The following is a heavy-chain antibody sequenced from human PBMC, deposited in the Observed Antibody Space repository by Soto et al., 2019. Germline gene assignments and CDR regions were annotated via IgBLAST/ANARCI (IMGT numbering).Heavy chain of an antibody. CDR3: ERDTYYYDSSGYYSY. CDR2: ISYDGSNK. D-gene: IGHD3-22*01. CDR1: GFTFSSYA. J-gene: IGHJ4*02. V-gene: IGHV3-30-3*01. Sequence: GGSLRLSCAASGFTFSSYAMHWVRQAPGKGLEWVAVISYDGSNKYYADSVKGRFTISRDNSKNTLYLQMNSLRAEDTAVYYCERDTYYYDSSGYYSYWGQGTLVTVSS.